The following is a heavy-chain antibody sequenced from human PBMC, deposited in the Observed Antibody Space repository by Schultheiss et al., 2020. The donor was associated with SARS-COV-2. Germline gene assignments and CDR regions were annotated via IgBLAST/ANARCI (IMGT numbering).Heavy chain of an antibody. D-gene: IGHD6-13*01. J-gene: IGHJ4*02. V-gene: IGHV3-64D*06. CDR3: VKLHIAAAGTGFDY. Sequence: GGSLRLSCSASGFTFSSYAMHWVRQAPGKGLKYVSAISSNGGSTYYADSVKGRFTISRDNSKNTLYLQMSSLRAEDTAVYYCVKLHIAAAGTGFDYWGQGTLVTVSS. CDR1: GFTFSSYA. CDR2: ISSNGGST.